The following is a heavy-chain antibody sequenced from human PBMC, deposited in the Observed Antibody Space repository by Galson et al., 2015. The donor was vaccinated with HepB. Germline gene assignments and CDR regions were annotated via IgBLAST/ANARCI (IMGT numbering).Heavy chain of an antibody. CDR2: ISSSSSYI. V-gene: IGHV3-21*01. CDR1: GFTFSSYS. D-gene: IGHD3-22*01. CDR3: ARMADYYDSSGYLAY. J-gene: IGHJ4*02. Sequence: SLRLSCAVSGFTFSSYSMNWVRQAPGKGLEWVSSISSSSSYIYYADSVKGRFTISRDNAKNSLYLQMNSLRAEDTAVYYCARMADYYDSSGYLAYWGQGTLVTVSS.